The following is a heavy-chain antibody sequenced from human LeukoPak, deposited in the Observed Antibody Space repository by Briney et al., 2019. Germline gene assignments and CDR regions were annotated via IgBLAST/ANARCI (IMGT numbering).Heavy chain of an antibody. CDR3: AKASTSWGYYYYMDV. CDR1: GFTFDNYA. CDR2: ISWNSDNI. V-gene: IGHV3-9*01. J-gene: IGHJ6*03. Sequence: TGGSLRLSCAASGFTFDNYAMQWVRQAPGKGLEWVSGISWNSDNIAYADSVKGRFTISRDNAKNSLYLQMNGLKAEDTALYHCAKASTSWGYYYYMDVWGKGTTVTISS. D-gene: IGHD2-2*01.